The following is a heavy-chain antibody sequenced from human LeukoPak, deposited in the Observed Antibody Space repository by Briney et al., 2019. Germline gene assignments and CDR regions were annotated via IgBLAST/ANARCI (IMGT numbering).Heavy chain of an antibody. CDR1: GGSISSYY. CDR3: ARELTYYYDSSGYSLGYFQH. D-gene: IGHD3-22*01. J-gene: IGHJ1*01. CDR2: IYTSRST. V-gene: IGHV4-4*07. Sequence: SETLSLTCTVSGGSISSYYWSWIRQPAGKGLEWIGRIYTSRSTNYNPSLKSRVTMSVDTSKNQFSLKLSSVTAADTAVYYCARELTYYYDSSGYSLGYFQHWGQGTLVTISS.